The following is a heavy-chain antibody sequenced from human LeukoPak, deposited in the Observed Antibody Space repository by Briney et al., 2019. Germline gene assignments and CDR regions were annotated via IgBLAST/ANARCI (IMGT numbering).Heavy chain of an antibody. Sequence: ASVKVSCKASGYPFTSYDINWVRRATGQGSEWMGWMNPNSGNTGYSQKFQGRVTITRNTSISTAYMELSSLRSEDTAVYYCARVGSGYDFGYWGQGTLVTVSS. CDR3: ARVGSGYDFGY. V-gene: IGHV1-8*03. CDR2: MNPNSGNT. J-gene: IGHJ4*02. D-gene: IGHD5-12*01. CDR1: GYPFTSYD.